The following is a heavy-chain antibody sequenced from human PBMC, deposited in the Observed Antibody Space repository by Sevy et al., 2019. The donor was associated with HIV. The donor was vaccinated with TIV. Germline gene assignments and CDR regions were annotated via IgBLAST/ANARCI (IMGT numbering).Heavy chain of an antibody. CDR3: AKDPRPSHRITTFGGVDYFEY. Sequence: GGSLRLSCAASGFTFSTYGMHWVRQAPGKGLEWVAFIRYDESEQYCADSVKGRCTISRDNSKSTLYLRRSSLRDEDTPEYYCAKDPRPSHRITTFGGVDYFEYWGQGTLVTVSS. J-gene: IGHJ4*02. D-gene: IGHD3-16*01. V-gene: IGHV3-30*02. CDR2: IRYDESEQ. CDR1: GFTFSTYG.